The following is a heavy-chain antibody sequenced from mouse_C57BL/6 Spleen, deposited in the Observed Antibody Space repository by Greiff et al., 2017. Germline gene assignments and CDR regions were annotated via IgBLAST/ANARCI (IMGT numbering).Heavy chain of an antibody. CDR3: EGDYTTVVAPYYFDY. D-gene: IGHD1-1*01. CDR1: GFNIKNTY. CDR2: IDPANGNT. V-gene: IGHV14-3*01. Sequence: EVQLQQSVAELVRPGASVKLSCTASGFNIKNTYMHWVKQRPEQGLEWIGRIDPANGNTKYAPKFQGKATITADTSSNTAYLQLGSLTSEDTAIYYCEGDYTTVVAPYYFDYWGQGTTLTVSS. J-gene: IGHJ2*01.